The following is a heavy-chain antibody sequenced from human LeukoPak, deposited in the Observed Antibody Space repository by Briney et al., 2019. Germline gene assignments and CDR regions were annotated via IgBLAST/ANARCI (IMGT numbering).Heavy chain of an antibody. CDR2: INPDSGGT. J-gene: IGHJ6*03. Sequence: ASVKVSCKASGYTFTGYYMHWVRQAPGQGLEWMGWINPDSGGTNYAQKFQGRVTMTRDTSISTAYMELSRLRSDDTAVYYRARDASLRSAFLHYYYYMDVWGKGTTVTVSS. D-gene: IGHD3-3*01. V-gene: IGHV1-2*02. CDR3: ARDASLRSAFLHYYYYMDV. CDR1: GYTFTGYY.